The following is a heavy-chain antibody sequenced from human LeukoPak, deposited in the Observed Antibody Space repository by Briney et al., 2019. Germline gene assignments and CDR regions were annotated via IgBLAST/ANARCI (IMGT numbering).Heavy chain of an antibody. V-gene: IGHV3-23*01. CDR2: INANSGTT. Sequence: GGSLRLSRTASGFAFSVYAMTWLRQPPGKGLEWVSTINANSGTTSYAASVRGRFTISRDNSKNTLYLQLSTLRADDTATYYCAKPISGGLAVTADWFHPWGQGTLVVVSS. CDR3: AKPISGGLAVTADWFHP. CDR1: GFAFSVYA. J-gene: IGHJ5*01. D-gene: IGHD6-19*01.